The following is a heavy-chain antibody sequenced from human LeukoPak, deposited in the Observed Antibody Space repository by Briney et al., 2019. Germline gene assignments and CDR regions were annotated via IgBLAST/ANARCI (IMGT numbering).Heavy chain of an antibody. CDR2: ISAYNGNT. CDR3: ARAEPYSIPYYYYGMDV. CDR1: GYTFTSYG. V-gene: IGHV1-18*01. Sequence: ASVKVSCRASGYTFTSYGISWVRQAPGQGLEWMGWISAYNGNTNYAQKLQGRVTMTTDTSTSTAYMKLSSLRSEDTAVYYCARAEPYSIPYYYYGMDVWGQGTTVTVSS. J-gene: IGHJ6*02. D-gene: IGHD6-13*01.